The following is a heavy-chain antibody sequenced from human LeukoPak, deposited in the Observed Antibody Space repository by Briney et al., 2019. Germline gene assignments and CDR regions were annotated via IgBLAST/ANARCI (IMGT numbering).Heavy chain of an antibody. J-gene: IGHJ4*02. Sequence: KPSETLSLTCTVSGGSISSSSYYWGWLRQPPGKGLEWFGRIYYSVSTYYDPSLQRRVTISVDTSKNQFSLKLSSVNAADTAVYYCARHDPVAGMGPFDYWGQGTLVTVSS. CDR3: ARHDPVAGMGPFDY. D-gene: IGHD6-19*01. CDR1: GGSISSSSYY. CDR2: IYYSVST. V-gene: IGHV4-39*01.